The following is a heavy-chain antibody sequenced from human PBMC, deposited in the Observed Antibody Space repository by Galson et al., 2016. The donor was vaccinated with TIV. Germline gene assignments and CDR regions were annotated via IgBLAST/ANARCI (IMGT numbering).Heavy chain of an antibody. Sequence: SETLSLTCGVNGGSFRGYYWAWIRQSPGMGLEWIGDVNDNGRVDYNPSLKGRVTLSADASTTQFSLKLTSVTAADTGFYYCARNKRGFTRGYGGQFDSWGQGILVTVSS. CDR3: ARNKRGFTRGYGGQFDS. J-gene: IGHJ4*02. CDR2: VNDNGRV. D-gene: IGHD5-12*01. V-gene: IGHV4-34*01. CDR1: GGSFRGYY.